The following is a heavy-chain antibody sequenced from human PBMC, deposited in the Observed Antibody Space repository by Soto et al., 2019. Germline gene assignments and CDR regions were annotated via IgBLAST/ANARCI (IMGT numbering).Heavy chain of an antibody. CDR1: GFTFSSYA. CDR3: AKDLRYGDYGFDY. D-gene: IGHD4-17*01. CDR2: ISGSGGST. J-gene: IGHJ4*02. Sequence: LRLSCAASGFTFSSYAMSWVRQAPGKGLEWVSAISGSGGSTYHADSVKGRFTISRDNSKNTLYLQMNSLRAEDTAVYYCAKDLRYGDYGFDYWGQGTLVTVSS. V-gene: IGHV3-23*01.